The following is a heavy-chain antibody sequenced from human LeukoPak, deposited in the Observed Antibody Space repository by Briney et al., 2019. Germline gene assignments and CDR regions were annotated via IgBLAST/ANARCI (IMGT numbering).Heavy chain of an antibody. CDR2: FHNSGTS. CDR3: ARLLASYSSGWPYYFDY. Sequence: SETLTLTCTVSDDSISDYYRGWIRQPPGKGLEWIGYFHNSGTSTYNPSLKSRVTISADTSKNQFSLKLNSVTAADTAVYYCARLLASYSSGWPYYFDYWGQGILVTVSS. D-gene: IGHD6-19*01. CDR1: DDSISDYY. V-gene: IGHV4-59*08. J-gene: IGHJ4*02.